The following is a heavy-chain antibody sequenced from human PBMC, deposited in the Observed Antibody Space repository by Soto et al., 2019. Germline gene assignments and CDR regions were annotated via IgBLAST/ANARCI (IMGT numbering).Heavy chain of an antibody. CDR3: ARAYSGSYYYYGMDV. CDR1: GGSISSGGYY. D-gene: IGHD2-21*01. J-gene: IGHJ6*02. V-gene: IGHV4-31*03. CDR2: IYYSGST. Sequence: SETLSLTCTVSGGSISSGGYYWSWIRQHPGKGLEWIGYIYYSGSTYYNPSLKSRVTISVDTSKNQFSLKLSSVTAADTAVYYCARAYSGSYYYYGMDVWGQGTTVTVS.